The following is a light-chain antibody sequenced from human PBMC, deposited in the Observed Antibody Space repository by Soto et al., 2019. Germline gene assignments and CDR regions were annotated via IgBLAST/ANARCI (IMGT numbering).Light chain of an antibody. CDR1: SSKIGSNT. V-gene: IGLV1-44*01. CDR3: AAWDDSLNGRGV. J-gene: IGLJ1*01. Sequence: QSALTRPPSASGTPGQRVTISCSGSSSKIGSNTVNWYQQLPGTAPKLLIYSNNQRHSGVPDRFSGSKSGTSASLAISGLQSEDEADYYCAAWDDSLNGRGVFGTGTKVTVL. CDR2: SNN.